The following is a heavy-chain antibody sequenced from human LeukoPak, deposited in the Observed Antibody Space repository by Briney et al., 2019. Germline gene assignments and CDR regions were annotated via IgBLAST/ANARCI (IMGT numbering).Heavy chain of an antibody. CDR1: GFTFSSYR. CDR3: ARASSGSSYYYMDV. Sequence: QTGGSLRLSCAPSGFTFSSYRMHWVRQAPGKGLVWVSRINSDGSSTSYADSVKGRFTISRDNAKNTLYLQMNSLRAEDTAVYYCARASSGSSYYYMDVWGKGTTVTVSS. CDR2: INSDGSST. J-gene: IGHJ6*03. D-gene: IGHD3-22*01. V-gene: IGHV3-74*01.